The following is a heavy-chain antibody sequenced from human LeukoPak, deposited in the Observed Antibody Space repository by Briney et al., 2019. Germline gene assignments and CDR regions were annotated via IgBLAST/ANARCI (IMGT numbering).Heavy chain of an antibody. V-gene: IGHV1-46*01. CDR3: ATDAAYDSGGYYAH. D-gene: IGHD3-22*01. CDR2: ISPSGGST. J-gene: IGHJ4*02. Sequence: ASVKVSCKAFGYTFTSNYMHWVRQAPGQGPEWMGVISPSGGSTTYAQKFQGRVTLTRDMSTSTDYLELSSLRSEDTAVYYCATDAAYDSGGYYAHWGQGTLVTVSS. CDR1: GYTFTSNY.